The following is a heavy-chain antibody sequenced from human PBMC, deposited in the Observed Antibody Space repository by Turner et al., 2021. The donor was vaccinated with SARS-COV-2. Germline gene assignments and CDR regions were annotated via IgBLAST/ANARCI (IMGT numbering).Heavy chain of an antibody. CDR2: IFSDGDST. D-gene: IGHD2-2*01. J-gene: IGHJ4*02. CDR3: AKTRGPVAFHPDS. V-gene: IGHV3-23*01. Sequence: EVQVLESGGTLVQPGGSLRLSCAVSGFIFSNYAMTWVRQGPGRGLEWVCSIFSDGDSTYYADSVKGRFTISRDDSKNTVSLQMNSLRAEDTALYYCAKTRGPVAFHPDSWGQGTLVTVSS. CDR1: GFIFSNYA.